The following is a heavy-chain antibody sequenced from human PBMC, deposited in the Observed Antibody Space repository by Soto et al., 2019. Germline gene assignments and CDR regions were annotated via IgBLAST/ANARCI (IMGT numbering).Heavy chain of an antibody. CDR2: INAGNGNT. CDR1: GYTFTSNA. Sequence: GASAKVSCKASGYTFTSNAMHWVRQAPGQRLEWMGWINAGNGNTKYSQKFQGRVTITRDTSASTAYMELSSLRSEDTAVYYCAREGGYGDYGMDVWGQGTTVTVSS. V-gene: IGHV1-3*01. CDR3: AREGGYGDYGMDV. J-gene: IGHJ6*02. D-gene: IGHD4-17*01.